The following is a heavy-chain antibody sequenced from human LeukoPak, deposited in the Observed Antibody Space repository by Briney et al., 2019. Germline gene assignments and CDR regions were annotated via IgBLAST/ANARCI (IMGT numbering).Heavy chain of an antibody. CDR3: AREGCYGCLYYYYMAV. J-gene: IGHJ6*03. D-gene: IGHD4-17*01. CDR2: ISDDGINK. V-gene: IGHV3-30*03. CDR1: GFTFSSYG. Sequence: GGSLRLSCAASGFTFSSYGMHWVRQAPGKGLERVAVISDDGINKNYVDSVQGRFTISRDNSENTLYLQMNYLRVEDTAVYFCAREGCYGCLYYYYMAVWGKGTTVTVSS.